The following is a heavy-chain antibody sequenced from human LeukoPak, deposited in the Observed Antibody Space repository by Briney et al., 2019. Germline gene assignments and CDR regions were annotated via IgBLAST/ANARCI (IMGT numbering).Heavy chain of an antibody. J-gene: IGHJ4*02. D-gene: IGHD6-19*01. V-gene: IGHV3-48*04. Sequence: PGGSLRLSCAASGFTFSSYAMSWVRQAPGKGLEWVSAISGSGSTIYYADSVKGRFTISRDNAKNSLYLQMNSLRAEDTAVYYCARSMSVAPDYWGQGTLVTVSS. CDR1: GFTFSSYA. CDR2: ISGSGSTI. CDR3: ARSMSVAPDY.